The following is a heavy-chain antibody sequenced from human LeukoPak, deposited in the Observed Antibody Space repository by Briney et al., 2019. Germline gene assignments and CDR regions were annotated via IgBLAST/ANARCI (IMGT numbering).Heavy chain of an antibody. CDR2: ISWDGGYT. CDR3: ARWITSQNIVFDY. CDR1: GFTFDDYA. V-gene: IGHV3-43D*03. Sequence: GGSLRLSCAASGFTFDDYAMHWVRQAPGKGLEWVSVISWDGGYTYYADSVKGRFTISRDNSKNSLYLQMNSLRPEDTAMYYCARWITSQNIVFDYWGQGNLVIVSS. J-gene: IGHJ4*02. D-gene: IGHD5-24*01.